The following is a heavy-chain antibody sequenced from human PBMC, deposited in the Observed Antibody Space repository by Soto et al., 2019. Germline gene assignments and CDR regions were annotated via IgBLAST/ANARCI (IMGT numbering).Heavy chain of an antibody. CDR1: GDSVSSDRDF. J-gene: IGHJ5*02. Sequence: PSETLSLTYSVSGDSVSSDRDFWTWIRQPPGKGLEWIAYISYTGDTNYNPSLKSRVTISVDTSRNQFSLTLTSVTAADTAVYFCARIVVGATVDLWGQGSLVTVSS. CDR2: ISYTGDT. V-gene: IGHV4-61*01. CDR3: ARIVVGATVDL. D-gene: IGHD1-26*01.